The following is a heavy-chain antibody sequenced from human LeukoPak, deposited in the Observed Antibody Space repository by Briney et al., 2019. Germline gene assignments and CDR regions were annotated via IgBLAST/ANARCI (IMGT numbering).Heavy chain of an antibody. CDR2: IRAEGDPT. CDR1: GFTFTTYS. Sequence: PGGSLRLSCRASGFTFTTYSMNWLRQAPGKGLEWVSVIRAEGDPTYYADSVEGRFTISRDNSKNMLYLQMNSLRAEDTAIYYCAKDGHCPDVCTTKIVVAGYVDFWGQGTLVTVSS. J-gene: IGHJ4*02. CDR3: AKDGHCPDVCTTKIVVAGYVDF. V-gene: IGHV3-23*01. D-gene: IGHD6-19*01.